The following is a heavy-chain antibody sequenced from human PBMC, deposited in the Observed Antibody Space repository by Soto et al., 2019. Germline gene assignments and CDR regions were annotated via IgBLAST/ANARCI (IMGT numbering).Heavy chain of an antibody. CDR3: ANWPMILVSGAFDI. CDR1: GYTFTNYW. J-gene: IGHJ3*02. D-gene: IGHD3-16*01. V-gene: IGHV5-51*01. CDR2: IYPGDSDT. Sequence: AGESLKISCKGSGYTFTNYWIGWVRQMPGKGPEWMGIIYPGDSDTKYNPSFQGQVTISADKSITTTYLQWSSLKASDTAVYYCANWPMILVSGAFDIWGQGTMVTVSS.